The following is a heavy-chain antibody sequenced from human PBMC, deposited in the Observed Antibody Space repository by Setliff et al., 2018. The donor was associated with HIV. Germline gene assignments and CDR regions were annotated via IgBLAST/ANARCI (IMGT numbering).Heavy chain of an antibody. CDR1: GYSFTTYW. J-gene: IGHJ3*02. CDR3: ARLRDSSGYYYVGGAFDI. CDR2: IYPGDSDT. V-gene: IGHV5-51*01. Sequence: WESLKISCKGSGYSFTTYWIGWVRQMPGKGLEWMGIIYPGDSDTRYSPSFQGQVTISAEKSISTAYLQWSSLKASDTAMYYCARLRDSSGYYYVGGAFDIWGQGTMVTVSS. D-gene: IGHD3-22*01.